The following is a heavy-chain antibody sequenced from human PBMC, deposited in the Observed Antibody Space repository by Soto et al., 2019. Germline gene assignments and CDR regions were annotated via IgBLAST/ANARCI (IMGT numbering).Heavy chain of an antibody. J-gene: IGHJ5*02. V-gene: IGHV3-48*03. CDR1: GFSFSSYE. D-gene: IGHD1-26*01. CDR3: ARDIGGGNWFDP. CDR2: ISTGGGAI. Sequence: EVQLVESGGGLVQPGGSLRLSCEASGFSFSSYEMNWVRQAPGKGLEWVSYISTGGGAIHYADSVKGRFTVSRDNAKSSLYLQMNSLRAEDTALYYSARDIGGGNWFDPWGQGTLVTVSS.